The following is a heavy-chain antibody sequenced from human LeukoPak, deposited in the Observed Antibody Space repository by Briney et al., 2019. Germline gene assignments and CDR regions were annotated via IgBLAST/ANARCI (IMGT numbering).Heavy chain of an antibody. CDR2: ISGSGGST. D-gene: IGHD3-10*01. J-gene: IGHJ4*02. CDR3: ASGPKEGFDYFDY. Sequence: GGSLRLSCAASGFTFSSYAMSWVRQAPGKGLEWVSAISGSGGSTYYADSVKGRFTISRDNSKNTLYLQMNSLRAEDTAVYYRASGPKEGFDYFDYWGQGTLVTVSS. V-gene: IGHV3-23*01. CDR1: GFTFSSYA.